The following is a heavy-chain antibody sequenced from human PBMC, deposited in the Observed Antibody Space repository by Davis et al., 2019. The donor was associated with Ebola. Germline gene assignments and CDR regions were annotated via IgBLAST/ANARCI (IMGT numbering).Heavy chain of an antibody. CDR2: ITYNGRAT. CDR3: ARDNYISAFYYYYIMDV. J-gene: IGHJ6*02. V-gene: IGHV3-21*01. Sequence: PGGSLRLSCAASGFTFSKYSMNWFRQAPGKGLEWVSSITYNGRATYYADSLRGRFTISRDNAKGSLYLQMNSLRDEDTGVYFCARDNYISAFYYYYIMDVWGQGTTVTVSS. D-gene: IGHD1-7*01. CDR1: GFTFSKYS.